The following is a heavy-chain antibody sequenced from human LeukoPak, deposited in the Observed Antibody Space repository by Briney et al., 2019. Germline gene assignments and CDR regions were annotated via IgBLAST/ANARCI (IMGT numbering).Heavy chain of an antibody. D-gene: IGHD1-1*01. V-gene: IGHV3-30-3*01. CDR3: AREGAGTFLDY. J-gene: IGHJ4*02. Sequence: GGSLRLSCAASGFTFTSYAMHWVRQAPGKGLEWVAIISYDGSNKYYADSVKGRFTISRDNSKNTLFVQMNSLRAEDTAVYYCAREGAGTFLDYWGQGTLVTVSS. CDR1: GFTFTSYA. CDR2: ISYDGSNK.